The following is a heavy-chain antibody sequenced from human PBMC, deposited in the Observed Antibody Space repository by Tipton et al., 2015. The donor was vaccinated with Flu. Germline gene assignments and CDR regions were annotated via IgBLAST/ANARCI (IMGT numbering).Heavy chain of an antibody. V-gene: IGHV3-33*06. J-gene: IGHJ5*02. CDR3: AKDPPLPNVVPAAKNWFDP. CDR1: GFTFSSYG. Sequence: RSLRLSCAASGFTFSSYGMHWVRQAPGKGLEWVAVIWYDGSNKYYADSVKGRFTISRDNSKNTLYLQMNSLRAEDTAVYYCAKDPPLPNVVPAAKNWFDPWGQGTLVTVSS. D-gene: IGHD2-2*01. CDR2: IWYDGSNK.